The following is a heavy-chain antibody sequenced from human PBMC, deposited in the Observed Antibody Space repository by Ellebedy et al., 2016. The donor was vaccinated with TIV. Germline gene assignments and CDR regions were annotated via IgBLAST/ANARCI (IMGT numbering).Heavy chain of an antibody. V-gene: IGHV4-34*01. CDR3: ARGREMATIRFDY. D-gene: IGHD5-24*01. CDR2: INHSGST. CDR1: GGSFSGYY. J-gene: IGHJ4*02. Sequence: MPSETLSLTCAVYGGSFSGYYWSWIRQPPGKGLEWIGEINHSGSTNYNPSLKSRVTISVDTSKNQFSLKLSSVTAADTAVYYCARGREMATIRFDYWGQGTLVTVSS.